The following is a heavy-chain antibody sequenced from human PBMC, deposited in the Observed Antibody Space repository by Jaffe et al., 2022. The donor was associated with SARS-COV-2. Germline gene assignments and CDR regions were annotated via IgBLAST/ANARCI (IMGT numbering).Heavy chain of an antibody. CDR1: GFTFSTYG. Sequence: EVQLLESGGGLVQPGGSLRLSCVASGFTFSTYGMSWVRQAPGKGLEWVSIFTSAGSTFYADSVKGRFTISRDDSKNTLYLQMNNLRAEDTALYYCAKGLQLTGYYAQLDCWGQGTLVTVSS. V-gene: IGHV3-23*01. D-gene: IGHD7-27*01. CDR3: AKGLQLTGYYAQLDC. CDR2: IFTSAGST. J-gene: IGHJ4*02.